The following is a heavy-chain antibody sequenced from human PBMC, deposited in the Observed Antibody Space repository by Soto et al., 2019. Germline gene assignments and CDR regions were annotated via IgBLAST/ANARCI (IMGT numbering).Heavy chain of an antibody. D-gene: IGHD6-13*01. Sequence: QVQLVQSGGGVVQPGRSLRLSCAASGFDFNTYGLHWVRQAPGKGLEWVAGISFDGSNQYYADSVKGRFTISRDKSNNTLYLQMNSLGAEDTATYYCAKESSVTAAGSGGWFDPWGQGTLVIVSS. CDR2: ISFDGSNQ. CDR3: AKESSVTAAGSGGWFDP. V-gene: IGHV3-30*18. CDR1: GFDFNTYG. J-gene: IGHJ5*02.